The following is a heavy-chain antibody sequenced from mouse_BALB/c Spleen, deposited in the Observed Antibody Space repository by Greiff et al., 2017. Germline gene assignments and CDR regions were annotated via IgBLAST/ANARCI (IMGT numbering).Heavy chain of an antibody. CDR3: ARDGNYDPHYYAMDY. D-gene: IGHD2-1*01. V-gene: IGHV14-3*02. CDR2: IDPANGNT. Sequence: VQLQQSGAELVKPGASVKLSCTASGFNIKDTYMHWVKQRPEQGLEWIGRIDPANGNTKYDPKFQGKATITADTSSNTAYLQLSSLTSEDTAVYYCARDGNYDPHYYAMDYWGQGTSVTVSS. CDR1: GFNIKDTY. J-gene: IGHJ4*01.